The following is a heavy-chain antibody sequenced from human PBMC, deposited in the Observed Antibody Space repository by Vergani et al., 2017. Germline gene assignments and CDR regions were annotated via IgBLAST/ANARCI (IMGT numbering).Heavy chain of an antibody. V-gene: IGHV4-39*01. D-gene: IGHD3-16*02. CDR3: SVWGSYRYREWFDP. Sequence: QLQLQESGPGLVKPSETLSLTCTVSGGSISSSSYYWGWIRQPPGKGLEWIGSIYYSGSTYYNPSLKGRVTISVDTSKNQYSLKLSSVTAADTAVYYCSVWGSYRYREWFDPWGQGTLVTVSS. CDR2: IYYSGST. J-gene: IGHJ5*02. CDR1: GGSISSSSYY.